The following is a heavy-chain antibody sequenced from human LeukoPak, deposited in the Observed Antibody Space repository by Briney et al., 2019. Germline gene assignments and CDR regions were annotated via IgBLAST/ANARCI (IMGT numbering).Heavy chain of an antibody. D-gene: IGHD4-17*01. Sequence: PSQTLSLTCTVSGGSISSGGYYWSWIRQHPGKGLEWIGCIYYSGSTYYNPSLKSRVTISVDTSKNQFSLKLSSVTAADTAVYYCARGPDDYGDYPDAFDIWGQGTMVTVSS. V-gene: IGHV4-31*03. J-gene: IGHJ3*02. CDR2: IYYSGST. CDR1: GGSISSGGYY. CDR3: ARGPDDYGDYPDAFDI.